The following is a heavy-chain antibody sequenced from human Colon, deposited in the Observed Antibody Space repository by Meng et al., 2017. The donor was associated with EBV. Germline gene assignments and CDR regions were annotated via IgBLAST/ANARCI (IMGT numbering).Heavy chain of an antibody. J-gene: IGHJ4*02. Sequence: QVHVHDSAPDRVQPSQTLSPPCTLSGGSVSSGGYSWTWIRQHPGKGLEWFGHIYYSGSTFYNPSLKRRVIISIDTSKNQFSLNLRSVTAADTAVYFCARVSSGWDYFDYWGQGTLVTVSS. CDR3: ARVSSGWDYFDY. CDR2: IYYSGST. CDR1: GGSVSSGGYS. D-gene: IGHD6-19*01. V-gene: IGHV4-31*03.